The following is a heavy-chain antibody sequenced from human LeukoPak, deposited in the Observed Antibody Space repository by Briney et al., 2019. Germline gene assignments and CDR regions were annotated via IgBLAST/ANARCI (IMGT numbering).Heavy chain of an antibody. CDR2: IYTSGST. Sequence: SETLSLTCIVSGGSISSDYWNWIRQPAGKGLEWIGRIYTSGSTNYNPSLKSRVTISVDTSKNQFSLKLSSVTAADTAVYYCARVNDYGDYDSDAFDIWGQGTMVTVSS. J-gene: IGHJ3*02. V-gene: IGHV4-4*07. CDR1: GGSISSDY. D-gene: IGHD4-17*01. CDR3: ARVNDYGDYDSDAFDI.